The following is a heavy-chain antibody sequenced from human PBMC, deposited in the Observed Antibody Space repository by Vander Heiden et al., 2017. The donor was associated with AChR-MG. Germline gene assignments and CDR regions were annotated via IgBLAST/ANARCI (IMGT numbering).Heavy chain of an antibody. D-gene: IGHD2-21*02. CDR3: ARVWSRWGLRGGWDY. Sequence: QVQLVESGGGVVQPGRSLRLSCAASGFTFSSYGMHWVRQAPGKGLEWVAVISYDGSNKYYADSVKGRFTISRDNSKNTLYLQMNSLSAEDTAVYYCARVWSRWGLRGGWDYWGQGTLVTVSS. CDR2: ISYDGSNK. CDR1: GFTFSSYG. V-gene: IGHV3-30*03. J-gene: IGHJ4*02.